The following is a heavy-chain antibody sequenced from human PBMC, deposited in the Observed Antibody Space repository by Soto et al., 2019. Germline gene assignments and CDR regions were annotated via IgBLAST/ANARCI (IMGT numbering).Heavy chain of an antibody. CDR1: GYTFTSYG. Sequence: ASVKVSCKASGYTFTSYGISWVRQAPGQGLEWMGWISAYNGNTNYAQKLQGRVTMTTDTSTSTAYMELRSLRSDDTAVYYCARDDLEMVYALNGLDPWGQGTLVTVSS. CDR3: ARDDLEMVYALNGLDP. J-gene: IGHJ5*02. V-gene: IGHV1-18*01. D-gene: IGHD2-8*01. CDR2: ISAYNGNT.